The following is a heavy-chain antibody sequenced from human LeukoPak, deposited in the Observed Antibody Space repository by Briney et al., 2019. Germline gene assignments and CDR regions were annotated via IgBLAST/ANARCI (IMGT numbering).Heavy chain of an antibody. Sequence: GASVKVSCKVSGYTLTELSMHWVRQAPGKGLEWMGGFDPEDGETIYAQKFQGRVTMTRDTSTSTVYMELSSLRSEDTAVYYCARGSVGGSYFDFDYWGQGTLVTVSS. CDR1: GYTLTELS. D-gene: IGHD1-26*01. V-gene: IGHV1-24*01. CDR2: FDPEDGET. CDR3: ARGSVGGSYFDFDY. J-gene: IGHJ4*02.